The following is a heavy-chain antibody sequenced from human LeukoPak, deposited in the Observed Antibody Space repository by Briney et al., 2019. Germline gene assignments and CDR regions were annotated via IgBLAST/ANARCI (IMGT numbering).Heavy chain of an antibody. V-gene: IGHV3-49*03. D-gene: IGHD6-19*01. CDR2: IRSKAYGGTT. J-gene: IGHJ4*02. Sequence: PGGSLRLSCAASGFTFSSYSMSWFRQAPGKGLEWVGFIRSKAYGGTTEYAASVKGRFTISRDDSKSIAYLQMNSLKTEDTAVYYCTRKAPYSSGWPFDYWGQGTLVTVSS. CDR3: TRKAPYSSGWPFDY. CDR1: GFTFSSYS.